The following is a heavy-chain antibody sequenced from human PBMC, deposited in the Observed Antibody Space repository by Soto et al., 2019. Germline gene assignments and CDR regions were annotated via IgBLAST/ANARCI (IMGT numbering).Heavy chain of an antibody. CDR3: ARSTGHVDY. CDR2: IYYSGST. Sequence: ASETLSLTCTVSGGSISSYYWSWIRQPPGKGLEWIGYIYYSGSTNYNPSLKSRVTISVDTSKNQFSLKLSSVTAADTAVYYCARSTGHVDYWGHGTLVTVSS. J-gene: IGHJ4*01. V-gene: IGHV4-59*08. CDR1: GGSISSYY.